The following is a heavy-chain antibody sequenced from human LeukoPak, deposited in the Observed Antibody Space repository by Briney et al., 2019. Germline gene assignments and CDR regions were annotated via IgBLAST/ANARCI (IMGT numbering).Heavy chain of an antibody. D-gene: IGHD3-22*01. CDR1: GGSISSSSYY. J-gene: IGHJ5*02. CDR3: AGTYYYDSSGYYSPNNWFDP. Sequence: TSETLSLTCTVSGGSISSSSYYWGWIRQPPGKGLEWIGSIYYSGSTYYNPSLKSRVTISVDTSKNQFSLKLSSVTAADTAVYYCAGTYYYDSSGYYSPNNWFDPWGQGTLVTVSS. CDR2: IYYSGST. V-gene: IGHV4-39*01.